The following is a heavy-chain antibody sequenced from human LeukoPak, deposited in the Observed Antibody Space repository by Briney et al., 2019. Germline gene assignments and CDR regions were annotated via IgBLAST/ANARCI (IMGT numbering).Heavy chain of an antibody. CDR2: ISAYNGNT. CDR3: ARDPDKYSGYEHYFDY. Sequence: ASVKVSCRTSGYTFISFATSWVRQAPGQGLEWMGWISAYNGNTNYAQKLQGRVTMITDTSTSTAYMELRSLRSDDTAVYYCARDPDKYSGYEHYFDYWGQGTQVTVSS. V-gene: IGHV1-18*01. CDR1: GYTFISFA. D-gene: IGHD5-12*01. J-gene: IGHJ4*02.